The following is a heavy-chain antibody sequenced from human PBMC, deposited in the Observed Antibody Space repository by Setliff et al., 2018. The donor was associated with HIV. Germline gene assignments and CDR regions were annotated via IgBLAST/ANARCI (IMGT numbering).Heavy chain of an antibody. D-gene: IGHD4-17*01. V-gene: IGHV4-39*01. CDR1: GGSLSRTSYY. CDR3: ARAAAGNTGPFDL. CDR2: IYFTGSA. J-gene: IGHJ4*02. Sequence: SETLSLTCTVSGGSLSRTSYYWGWIRQPPGKGLEWLGTIYFTGSAYYNPSLKSRVTISVDTSKNQFSLKLTSVTASDTAVYYCARAAAGNTGPFDLWGQGSPVTVS.